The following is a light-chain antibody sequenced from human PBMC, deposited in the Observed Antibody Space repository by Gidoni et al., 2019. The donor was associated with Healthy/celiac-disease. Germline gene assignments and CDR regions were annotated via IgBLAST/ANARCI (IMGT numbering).Light chain of an antibody. V-gene: IGLV2-14*01. CDR2: EVS. CDR1: SSDVGGYKY. J-gene: IGLJ2*01. CDR3: SSYTSSSTVV. Sequence: QSALTQPASVSGSPGQSITISCTGTSSDVGGYKYVSCYQQHPGKAPKLIIYEVSNRPSGVSNRFSGSKSGNTASLTISGLQAEDESDYYCSSYTSSSTVVFGGGTKLTVL.